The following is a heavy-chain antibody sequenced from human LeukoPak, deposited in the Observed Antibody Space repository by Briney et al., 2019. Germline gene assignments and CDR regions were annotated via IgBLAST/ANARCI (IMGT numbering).Heavy chain of an antibody. J-gene: IGHJ4*02. CDR3: ARGPSGYDL. CDR1: GGSFSGYY. V-gene: IGHV4-34*01. CDR2: INHSGST. D-gene: IGHD5-12*01. Sequence: SETLSLTCAVYGGSFSGYYWSWIRQPPGKWLEWIGEINHSGSTNYNPSLKTRVTISVDTSKNQFSLKLSSVTAADTAVYYCARGPSGYDLWGQGTLVTVSS.